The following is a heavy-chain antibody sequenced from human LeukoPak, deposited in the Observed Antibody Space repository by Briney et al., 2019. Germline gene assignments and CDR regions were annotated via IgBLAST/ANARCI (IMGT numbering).Heavy chain of an antibody. Sequence: SETLSLTCAAYGGSFSGYYWSWIRQPPGKGLDWIGEINHSGSTNYSPSLKSRVTISVDTSKNQFSLKLSSVTAADTAVYYCASGYYYDSSFDYWGQGTLVTVSS. V-gene: IGHV4-34*01. CDR1: GGSFSGYY. D-gene: IGHD3-22*01. CDR2: INHSGST. CDR3: ASGYYYDSSFDY. J-gene: IGHJ4*02.